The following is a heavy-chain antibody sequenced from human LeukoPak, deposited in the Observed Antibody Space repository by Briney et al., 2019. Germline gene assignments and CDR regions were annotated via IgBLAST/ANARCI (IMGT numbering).Heavy chain of an antibody. D-gene: IGHD6-19*01. J-gene: IGHJ4*02. CDR2: VSAYNGNT. CDR1: GYTFASYG. CDR3: AISTRIAVAYSPRLYYFDY. V-gene: IGHV1-18*01. Sequence: GASVKVSCKASGYTFASYGITWLRQAPGQGLEWMGWVSAYNGNTNYAQKFQGRVTMTTDTSASTAYMELSSLRSEDTAVYYCAISTRIAVAYSPRLYYFDYWGQGTLVTVSS.